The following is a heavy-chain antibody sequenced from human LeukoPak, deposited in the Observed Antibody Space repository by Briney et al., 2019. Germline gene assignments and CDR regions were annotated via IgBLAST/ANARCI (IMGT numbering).Heavy chain of an antibody. Sequence: GASVKVSCKASGYTFTGYYMHWVRQAPGQGLEWMGWVNPNSGGTNYAQKFQGRVTMTRDTSISTAYMELSRLRSDDTAVYYCAREVVVVVPAARIDYWGQGTLVTVSS. CDR3: AREVVVVVPAARIDY. CDR1: GYTFTGYY. CDR2: VNPNSGGT. V-gene: IGHV1-2*02. J-gene: IGHJ4*02. D-gene: IGHD2-2*01.